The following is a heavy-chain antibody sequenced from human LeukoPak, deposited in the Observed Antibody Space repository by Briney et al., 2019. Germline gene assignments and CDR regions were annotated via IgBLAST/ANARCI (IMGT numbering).Heavy chain of an antibody. D-gene: IGHD3-10*01. Sequence: PGGSLRLSCAVSGFIFDDYAMHWVRQAPGKGLEWVSGISWNSGRIGYADSVKGRFTISRDNAKNSLYLQMNSLRPEDTALYYCAKDMVRGVYYYYGMDVWGQGTTVTVSS. V-gene: IGHV3-9*01. CDR2: ISWNSGRI. J-gene: IGHJ6*02. CDR3: AKDMVRGVYYYYGMDV. CDR1: GFIFDDYA.